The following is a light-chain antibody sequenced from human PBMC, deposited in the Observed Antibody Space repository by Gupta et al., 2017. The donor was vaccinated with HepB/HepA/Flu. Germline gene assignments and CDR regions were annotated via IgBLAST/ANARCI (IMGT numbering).Light chain of an antibody. J-gene: IGLJ3*02. CDR1: DIGIKG. CDR3: QVWDRDQPV. V-gene: IGLV3-21*01. Sequence: SYLLTQPPSVSVAPGATANIACGGDDIGIKGVHWYQQKPGLAPILMIYFRGDRPAGIPGRFSGSNSGGAATLTITSVEAGDEAAYFCQVWDRDQPVFGGGTKLTVL. CDR2: FRG.